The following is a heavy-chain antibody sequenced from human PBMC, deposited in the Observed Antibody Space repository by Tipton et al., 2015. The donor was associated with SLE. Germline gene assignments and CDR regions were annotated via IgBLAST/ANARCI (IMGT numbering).Heavy chain of an antibody. D-gene: IGHD1/OR15-1a*01. CDR3: ASHGGTGTLVDY. CDR1: GGSINYYY. Sequence: TLSLTCTVSGGSINYYYWSWIRQPAGKGLEWIGRMYTSGSTNYNPSLKSRVTISVDTSKNQFSLKLSSVTAADTAVYYCASHGGTGTLVDYWGQGTLVTVSS. V-gene: IGHV4-4*07. J-gene: IGHJ4*02. CDR2: MYTSGST.